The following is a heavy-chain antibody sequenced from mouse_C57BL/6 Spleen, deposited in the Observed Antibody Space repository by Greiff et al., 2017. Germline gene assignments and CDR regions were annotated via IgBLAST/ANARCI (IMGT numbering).Heavy chain of an antibody. CDR1: GYTFTSYW. D-gene: IGHD2-1*01. V-gene: IGHV1-69*01. CDR2: IDPSDSYT. J-gene: IGHJ2*01. Sequence: QVQLQQPGAELVMPGASVKLSCKASGYTFTSYWMHWVKQRPGQGLEWIGEIDPSDSYTNYNQKFKGKSTLTVDKSSSTAYMQLSSLTSEDSAVYYCARGGGNYVGDYWGQGTTRTVSS. CDR3: ARGGGNYVGDY.